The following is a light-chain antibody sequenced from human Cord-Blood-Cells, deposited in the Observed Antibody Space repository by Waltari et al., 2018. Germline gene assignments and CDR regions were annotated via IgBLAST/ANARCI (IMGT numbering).Light chain of an antibody. CDR2: EVS. CDR3: CSYVGSSTFGV. Sequence: QSALTQPASVSGSPGQSITISCTGTSSDVGSYTLVSWYQQHPGKAPKLMIYEVSKRPSGVSNRFSGSKSGNTASLTISGLQAEDEADYYCCSYVGSSTFGVFGGGTKLTVL. V-gene: IGLV2-23*02. CDR1: SSDVGSYTL. J-gene: IGLJ3*02.